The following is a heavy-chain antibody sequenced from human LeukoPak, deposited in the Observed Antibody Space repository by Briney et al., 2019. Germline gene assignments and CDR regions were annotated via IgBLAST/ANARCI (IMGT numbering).Heavy chain of an antibody. D-gene: IGHD6-19*01. CDR2: IKQDGSEK. Sequence: PGGSLRLSCAASGFTFSSYWMSWVRQAPGKGLEWVAKIKQDGSEKYYVDSVKGRFTISRDNAKNSLYLQMNSLRAEDTAVYYCARDRYSSAGGYYYYYMDVWGKGTTVTVSS. CDR3: ARDRYSSAGGYYYYYMDV. V-gene: IGHV3-7*01. CDR1: GFTFSSYW. J-gene: IGHJ6*03.